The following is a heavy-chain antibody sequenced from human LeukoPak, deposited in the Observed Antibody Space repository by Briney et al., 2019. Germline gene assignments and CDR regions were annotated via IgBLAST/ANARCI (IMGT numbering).Heavy chain of an antibody. CDR3: AGLEFMRGYVIFDY. V-gene: IGHV4-38-2*01. D-gene: IGHD5-12*01. CDR1: GYSISSGYY. CDR2: IYHSGST. J-gene: IGHJ4*02. Sequence: PSETLSLTCAVSGYSISSGYYWGWIRPPPGKGLEWIGSIYHSGSTYYNPSLKSRVTISVDTSKNQFSLKLSSVTAADTAVYYCAGLEFMRGYVIFDYWGQGTLVTVSS.